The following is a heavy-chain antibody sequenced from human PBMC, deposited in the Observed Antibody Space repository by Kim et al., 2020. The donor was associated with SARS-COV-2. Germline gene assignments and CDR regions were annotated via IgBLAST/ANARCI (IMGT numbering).Heavy chain of an antibody. V-gene: IGHV3-13*04. D-gene: IGHD6-19*01. J-gene: IGHJ6*02. CDR2: IDTDGKT. CDR3: VRGAVTGTYGMDF. CDR1: GFTFSSYD. Sequence: GGSLRLSCAASGFTFSSYDIHWARQPTGQGLEWVSAIDTDGKTYYPDSVKGRFTISRENAKNSVYLQMNSLRAGDTAVYYCVRGAVTGTYGMDFWGLGTTVTVSS.